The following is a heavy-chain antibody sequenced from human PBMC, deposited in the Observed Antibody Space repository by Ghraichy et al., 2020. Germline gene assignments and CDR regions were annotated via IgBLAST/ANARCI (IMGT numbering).Heavy chain of an antibody. D-gene: IGHD1-26*01. V-gene: IGHV3-23*01. Sequence: GGSLRLSCAASGFTFSSYAMTWVRQAPGKGLEWVSGISGSGGSIYYADSVKGRFTISRDNSKNTLYLQMNSLRAEDTAVYYCANARGGTYVHYGMDVWGQGTPVTVSS. CDR3: ANARGGTYVHYGMDV. J-gene: IGHJ6*02. CDR2: ISGSGGSI. CDR1: GFTFSSYA.